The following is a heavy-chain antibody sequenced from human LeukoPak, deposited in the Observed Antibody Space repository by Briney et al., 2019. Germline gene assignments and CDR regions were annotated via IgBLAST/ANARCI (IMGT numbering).Heavy chain of an antibody. CDR2: IYYSGNT. Sequence: PSETLSLTCTVSGGSISSSSYYWGWIRQPPGKGLEWIGSIYYSGNTNYNPSLKSRVTISVDTSKNQFSLKLSSVTAADTAVYYCARRVATTGIYAFDIWGQGTMVTVSS. V-gene: IGHV4-39*07. J-gene: IGHJ3*02. CDR1: GGSISSSSYY. D-gene: IGHD1-1*01. CDR3: ARRVATTGIYAFDI.